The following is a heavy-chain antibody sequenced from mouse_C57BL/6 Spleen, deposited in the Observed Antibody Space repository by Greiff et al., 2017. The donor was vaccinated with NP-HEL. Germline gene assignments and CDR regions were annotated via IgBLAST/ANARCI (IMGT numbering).Heavy chain of an antibody. CDR1: GYTFTDYY. CDR3: ARYYYGSRMDY. J-gene: IGHJ4*01. CDR2: INPNNGGT. Sequence: EVQLQQSGPELVKPGASVKISCKASGYTFTDYYMNWVKQSHGKSLEWIGDINPNNGGTSYNQKFKGKATLTVDKSSSTAYMELRSLTSEDSAVYYCARYYYGSRMDYWGQGTSVTVSS. V-gene: IGHV1-26*01. D-gene: IGHD1-1*01.